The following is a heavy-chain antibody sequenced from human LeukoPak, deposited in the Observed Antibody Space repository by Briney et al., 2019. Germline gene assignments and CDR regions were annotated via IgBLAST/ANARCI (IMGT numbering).Heavy chain of an antibody. Sequence: SETLSLTCAVSGDSINSGGYSWNWIRQAPGKGLEWIGRLYHSGNIYYNPSLNSRVTISVDTSKNQFSLKLSSVTAADTAVYYCARADCSSTSCLHNNFDYWGQGTLVTVSS. D-gene: IGHD2-2*01. CDR2: LYHSGNI. CDR3: ARADCSSTSCLHNNFDY. J-gene: IGHJ4*02. CDR1: GDSINSGGYS. V-gene: IGHV4-30-2*01.